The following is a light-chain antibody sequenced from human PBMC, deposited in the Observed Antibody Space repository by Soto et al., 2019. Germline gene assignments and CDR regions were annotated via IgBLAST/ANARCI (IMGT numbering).Light chain of an antibody. CDR3: QVWDSSSDHYV. J-gene: IGLJ1*01. V-gene: IGLV3-21*02. Sequence: ELTQAPSVSVAPGQTARITCGGTNIGNKRVHWYQQKPGQAPVLVVYDDGDRPSGIPERFSGSNSGTTATLTVSRVEAGDEADYYCQVWDSSSDHYVFGKGTKVTVL. CDR2: DDG. CDR1: NIGNKR.